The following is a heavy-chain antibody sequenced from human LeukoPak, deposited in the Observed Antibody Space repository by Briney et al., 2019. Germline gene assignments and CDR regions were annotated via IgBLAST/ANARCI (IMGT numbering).Heavy chain of an antibody. Sequence: SVKVSCRASGGTFSSYAISWVRQAPGQGLEWMGRIIPILGIANYAQKFQGRVTITADKSTSTAYMELSSLRSEDTAVYYCARGIVDTAMVYYFDYWGQGTLVTVSS. CDR2: IIPILGIA. J-gene: IGHJ4*02. V-gene: IGHV1-69*04. CDR3: ARGIVDTAMVYYFDY. CDR1: GGTFSSYA. D-gene: IGHD5-18*01.